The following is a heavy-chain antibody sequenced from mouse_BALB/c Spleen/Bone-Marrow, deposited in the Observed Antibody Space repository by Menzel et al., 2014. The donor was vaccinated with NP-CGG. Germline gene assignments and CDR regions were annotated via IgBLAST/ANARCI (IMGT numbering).Heavy chain of an antibody. CDR2: IWAGGST. V-gene: IGHV2-9*02. D-gene: IGHD3-2*02. CDR1: GFSLTNYG. J-gene: IGHJ4*01. CDR3: ARVTSSAVGAMDY. Sequence: QVQLQQSGPGLVAPSQSLSITCTVSGFSLTNYGVHWVRQPPGKGLEWLGVIWAGGSTNYNSALMSRLSIGKDNSKSQVFLKMNSLQTDGTAMYYCARVTSSAVGAMDYWGQGTSVTVSS.